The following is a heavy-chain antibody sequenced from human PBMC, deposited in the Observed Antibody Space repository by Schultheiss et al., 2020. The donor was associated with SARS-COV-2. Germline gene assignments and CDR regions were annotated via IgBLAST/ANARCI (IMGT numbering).Heavy chain of an antibody. Sequence: GGSLRLSCAASGFTVSSNYMSWVRQAPGKGLEWVSVIYSGGSTYYADSVKGRFTISRDNSKNTLYLQMNSLRAEDTAVYYCARDGGDYGGNPEGWFDPWGQGTLVTVSS. J-gene: IGHJ5*02. CDR2: IYSGGST. V-gene: IGHV3-66*01. CDR3: ARDGGDYGGNPEGWFDP. CDR1: GFTVSSNY. D-gene: IGHD4-23*01.